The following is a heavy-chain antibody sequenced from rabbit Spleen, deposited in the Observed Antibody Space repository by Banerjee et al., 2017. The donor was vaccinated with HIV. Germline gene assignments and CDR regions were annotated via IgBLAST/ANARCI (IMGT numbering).Heavy chain of an antibody. CDR1: GFSLSNFA. Sequence: KESGGGLVTPGGTLTLTCTVSGFSLSNFAVSWVRQAPGKGLEWIGIINSDTTAYATWAEGRFTVSKTSTTVDLKITSPTTEDSATYFCARDDTTSNNRYYFNIWGPGTLVTVS. V-gene: IGHV1S69*01. CDR2: INSDTT. J-gene: IGHJ4*02. D-gene: IGHD1-1*01. CDR3: ARDDTTSNNRYYFNI.